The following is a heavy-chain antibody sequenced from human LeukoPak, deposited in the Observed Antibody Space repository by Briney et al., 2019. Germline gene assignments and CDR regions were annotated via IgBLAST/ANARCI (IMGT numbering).Heavy chain of an antibody. CDR2: IRYDGSNK. D-gene: IGHD3-22*01. CDR1: GFSFSIYG. CDR3: AKDSLHYYDSSGYYLGYFDY. Sequence: GGSLRLSCVASGFSFSIYGMTWVRQAPGKGLEWVAFIRYDGSNKYYADSVKGRFTISRDNSKNTLYLQMNSLRAEDTAVYYCAKDSLHYYDSSGYYLGYFDYWGQGTLVTVSS. V-gene: IGHV3-30*02. J-gene: IGHJ4*02.